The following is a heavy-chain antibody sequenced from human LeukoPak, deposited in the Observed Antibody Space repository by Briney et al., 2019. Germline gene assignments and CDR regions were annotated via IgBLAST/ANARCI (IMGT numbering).Heavy chain of an antibody. CDR3: ARVGVGYCSSTSCSDPYFDY. CDR2: ISYDGSNK. V-gene: IGHV3-30*03. J-gene: IGHJ4*02. D-gene: IGHD2-2*01. Sequence: GGSLRLSCTASGFTFSNYGMHWVRQAPGKGLEWVAVISYDGSNKYYADSVKGRFTISRDNSKNTLYLQMNSLRAEDTAVYYCARVGVGYCSSTSCSDPYFDYWGQGTLVTVSS. CDR1: GFTFSNYG.